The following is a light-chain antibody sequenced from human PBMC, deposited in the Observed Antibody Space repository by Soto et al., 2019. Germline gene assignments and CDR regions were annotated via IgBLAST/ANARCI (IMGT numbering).Light chain of an antibody. J-gene: IGKJ2*01. V-gene: IGKV1-5*03. CDR2: KAS. CDR3: QLYNSYLYT. CDR1: QDIGSW. Sequence: DIQMTQSPSTLSASVGDRVTITCRASQDIGSWLAWYQQKPGKAPKLLIYKASSLESGVPSRFSGSGSGTEFTLTISSLQPDDFATYYCQLYNSYLYTFGQGTKLEIK.